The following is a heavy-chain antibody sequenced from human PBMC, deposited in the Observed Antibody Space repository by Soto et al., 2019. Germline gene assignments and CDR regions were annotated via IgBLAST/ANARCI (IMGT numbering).Heavy chain of an antibody. J-gene: IGHJ4*02. CDR2: ISGSGGST. D-gene: IGHD3-22*01. CDR1: GFTFSSYA. V-gene: IGHV3-23*01. CDR3: AKDLLQQSDY. Sequence: VGSLRLSCAASGFTFSSYAMSWVRQAPGKGLEWVSAISGSGGSTYYADSVKGRFTISRDNSKNTLYLQMNGLRAEDTAVYYCAKDLLQQSDYWGQGTLVTVSS.